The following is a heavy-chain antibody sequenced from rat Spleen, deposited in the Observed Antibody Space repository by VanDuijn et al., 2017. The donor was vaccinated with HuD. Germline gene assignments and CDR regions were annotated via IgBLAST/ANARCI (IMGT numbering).Heavy chain of an antibody. V-gene: IGHV2-13*01. CDR1: GFSLTSYH. Sequence: QVQLKESGPGLVQASQTLSLTCSVSGFSLTSYHVSWVRQPPGKGLEWMGVIWGNGNTNYNSALKSRLSISRDTSKSQVFLKMNSLQTEDTAIYYCTRSSYIYFDYWGQGVMVTVSS. CDR2: IWGNGNT. J-gene: IGHJ2*01. CDR3: TRSSYIYFDY. D-gene: IGHD1-2*01.